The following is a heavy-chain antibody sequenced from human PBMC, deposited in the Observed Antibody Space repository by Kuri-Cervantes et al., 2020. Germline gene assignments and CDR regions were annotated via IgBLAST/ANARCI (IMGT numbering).Heavy chain of an antibody. Sequence: SVKVSCKASGGTISSYSISWGRQAAGQGLEWMGGIIPIFGTANYEQKFQDRVTITADESTSTAYMELSSLRSEDTAVYYCARGSTISRDYYDSSGRPFDYWGQGTLVTVSS. J-gene: IGHJ4*02. D-gene: IGHD3-22*01. V-gene: IGHV1-69*13. CDR1: GGTISSYS. CDR2: IIPIFGTA. CDR3: ARGSTISRDYYDSSGRPFDY.